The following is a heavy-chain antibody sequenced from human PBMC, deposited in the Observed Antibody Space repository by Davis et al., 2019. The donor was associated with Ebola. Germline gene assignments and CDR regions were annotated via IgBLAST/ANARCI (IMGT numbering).Heavy chain of an antibody. CDR2: ISGSGGST. Sequence: GESLKISCAASGFTFSSYAMSWVRQAPGKGLEWVSAISGSGGSTYYADSVKGRFTISRDNSKNTLYLQMNSLRAEDTAVYYCARDGNLYDFWSGYYINWFDPWGQGTLVTVSS. CDR3: ARDGNLYDFWSGYYINWFDP. CDR1: GFTFSSYA. J-gene: IGHJ5*02. D-gene: IGHD3-3*01. V-gene: IGHV3-23*01.